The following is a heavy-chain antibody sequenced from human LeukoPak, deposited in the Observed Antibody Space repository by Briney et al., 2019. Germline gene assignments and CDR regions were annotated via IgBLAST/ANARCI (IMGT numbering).Heavy chain of an antibody. J-gene: IGHJ6*03. CDR1: GFTFSSYW. CDR3: ARGRVDPRTDYYYYMDV. V-gene: IGHV3-74*01. D-gene: IGHD1/OR15-1a*01. Sequence: PGGSLRLSCAASGFTFSSYWMHWVRHAPGKGLVWVSRINSDGSSTSYADSAKGRFTISRDNAKNSLYLQMNSLRADDTAVYHCARGRVDPRTDYYYYMDVWGKGTTVTVSS. CDR2: INSDGSST.